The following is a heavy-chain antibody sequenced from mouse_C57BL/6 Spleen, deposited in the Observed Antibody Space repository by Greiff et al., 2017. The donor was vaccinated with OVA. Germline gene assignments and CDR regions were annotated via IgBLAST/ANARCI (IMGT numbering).Heavy chain of an antibody. J-gene: IGHJ2*01. CDR1: GYTFTSYW. V-gene: IGHV1-69*01. CDR3: ARYYYGSSYSYYFDY. D-gene: IGHD1-1*01. CDR2: IDPSDSYT. Sequence: QVQLQQPGAELVMPGASVKLSCKASGYTFTSYWMHWVKQRPGQGLEWIGEIDPSDSYTNYNQKFKGKSTLTVDKSSSTAHMQLSSLTSEDSAVYYCARYYYGSSYSYYFDYWGQGTTLTVSS.